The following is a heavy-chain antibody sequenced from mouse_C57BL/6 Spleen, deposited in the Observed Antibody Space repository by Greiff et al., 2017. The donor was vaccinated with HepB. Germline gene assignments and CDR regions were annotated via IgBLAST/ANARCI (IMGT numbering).Heavy chain of an antibody. J-gene: IGHJ3*01. CDR2: IRNKANGYTT. Sequence: EVQRVESGGGLVQPGGSLSLSCAASGFTFTDYYMSWVRQPPGKALEWLGFIRNKANGYTTEYSASVKGRFTISRDNSQSILYLQMNALRAEDSATYYCARHDYWFAYWGQGTLVTVSA. D-gene: IGHD2-4*01. CDR3: ARHDYWFAY. CDR1: GFTFTDYY. V-gene: IGHV7-3*01.